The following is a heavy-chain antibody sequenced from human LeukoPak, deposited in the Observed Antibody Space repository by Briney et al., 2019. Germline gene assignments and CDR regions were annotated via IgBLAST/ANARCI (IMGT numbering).Heavy chain of an antibody. CDR1: GGSIRSTSYY. CDR2: IDYSGST. D-gene: IGHD6-6*01. V-gene: IGHV4-39*07. Sequence: PSETLSLTCTVAGGSIRSTSYYWGWLRRPPGKGLEWIGSIDYSGSTYYNPSLKSRVTISVDTSKNQFSLKLSSVTAADTAVYYCARVRQLAAFFYYYYYMAVWGKGTTVTVSS. CDR3: ARVRQLAAFFYYYYYMAV. J-gene: IGHJ6*03.